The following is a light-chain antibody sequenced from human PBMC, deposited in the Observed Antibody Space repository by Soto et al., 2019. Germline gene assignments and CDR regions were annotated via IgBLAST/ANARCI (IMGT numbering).Light chain of an antibody. CDR2: DAS. CDR3: QKFQSYALT. V-gene: IGKV1-13*02. J-gene: IGKJ4*01. CDR1: QGISSA. Sequence: AIQLTQSPSSLSASVGDRVTITCRASQGISSALAWYQHKPGRAPRLLIYDASSLQSGVSSRFSGSGSGTDLHLTPSTWRREDCATYYCQKFQSYALTFGGGT.